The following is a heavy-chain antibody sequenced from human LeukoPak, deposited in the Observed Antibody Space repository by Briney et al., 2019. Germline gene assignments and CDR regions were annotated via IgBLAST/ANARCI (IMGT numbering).Heavy chain of an antibody. J-gene: IGHJ4*02. Sequence: GGSLRLSCAASRFTFSTYAMSWVRQAPGKGLEWVSSISGSGGSTYYADSVKGRFTISRDNSKNTLYLQMNSLRAEDTAMYYCVRDVGAVRGEVYFDYWGQGTLVTVSS. CDR2: ISGSGGST. CDR1: RFTFSTYA. D-gene: IGHD3-16*01. V-gene: IGHV3-23*01. CDR3: VRDVGAVRGEVYFDY.